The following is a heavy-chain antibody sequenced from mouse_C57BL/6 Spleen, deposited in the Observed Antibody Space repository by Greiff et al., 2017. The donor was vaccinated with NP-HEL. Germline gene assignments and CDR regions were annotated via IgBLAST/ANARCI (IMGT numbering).Heavy chain of an antibody. J-gene: IGHJ1*03. CDR1: GYTFTTYP. Sequence: QVHVKQSGAELVKPGASVKMSCKASGYTFTTYPIEWMKQNHGKSLEWIGNFHPYNDDTKYNEKFKGKATLTVEKSSSTVYLELSRLTSDDSAVYYCARRDYDGGYFDVWGTGTTVTVSS. CDR2: FHPYNDDT. CDR3: ARRDYDGGYFDV. D-gene: IGHD2-4*01. V-gene: IGHV1-47*01.